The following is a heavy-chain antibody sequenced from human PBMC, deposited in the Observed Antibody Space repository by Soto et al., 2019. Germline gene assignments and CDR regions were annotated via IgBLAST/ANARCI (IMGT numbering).Heavy chain of an antibody. CDR2: ISLYHHST. Sequence: GASVKVSCKTSGYPFTDYFIHWVRQAPGQGLEWMGIISLYHHSTSYAQKFQGRLTVTADTSTTTVHMDLSSLTSEDSAVYWCARELYSCGGDCPYYMDYWGQGTLVTVSS. D-gene: IGHD2-21*02. CDR3: ARELYSCGGDCPYYMDY. V-gene: IGHV1-46*01. CDR1: GYPFTDYF. J-gene: IGHJ4*02.